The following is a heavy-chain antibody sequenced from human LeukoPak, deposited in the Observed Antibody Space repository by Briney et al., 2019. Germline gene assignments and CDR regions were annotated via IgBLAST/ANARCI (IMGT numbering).Heavy chain of an antibody. V-gene: IGHV3-23*01. Sequence: GGSLRLPCAASGFNFITAAMTWVRQAPGKGLEWVSLIGSSGGSTYYADSVKGRLTISRDNFNHTLSLQMNSLRVEDTAIYYCVKDIQLSTWGLGTMVTVSS. J-gene: IGHJ3*01. CDR3: VKDIQLST. D-gene: IGHD5-24*01. CDR1: GFNFITAA. CDR2: IGSSGGST.